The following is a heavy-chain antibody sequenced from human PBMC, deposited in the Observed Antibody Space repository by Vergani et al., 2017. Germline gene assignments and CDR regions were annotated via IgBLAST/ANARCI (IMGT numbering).Heavy chain of an antibody. CDR2: ISGSGGFT. D-gene: IGHD3-22*01. CDR1: GFTFRTYA. CDR3: AKDNVPGYYDSSGYCDY. Sequence: EVQLLESGGGLVQPGGSLRLSCVVSGFTFRTYAMTWVRQAPGKGLEWVSGISGSGGFTYYADSVKGRFTISRDNSKNTMFLQMNNLRAEDTAVYYCAKDNVPGYYDSSGYCDYWGQGTLVTVSS. V-gene: IGHV3-23*01. J-gene: IGHJ4*02.